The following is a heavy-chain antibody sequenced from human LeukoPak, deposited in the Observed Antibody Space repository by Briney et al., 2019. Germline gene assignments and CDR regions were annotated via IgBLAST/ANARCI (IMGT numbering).Heavy chain of an antibody. CDR3: ASQTMATDY. D-gene: IGHD5-24*01. CDR1: GGSISSGSYY. V-gene: IGHV4-61*02. Sequence: SQTLSLTCTASGGSISSGSYYWSWIRQPAGKGLEWIGRIYTSGSTNYNPSLKSRVTTSVDTSKNHFSLKLSSVTAADTAVYYGASQTMATDYWGQGTLVTVSS. CDR2: IYTSGST. J-gene: IGHJ4*02.